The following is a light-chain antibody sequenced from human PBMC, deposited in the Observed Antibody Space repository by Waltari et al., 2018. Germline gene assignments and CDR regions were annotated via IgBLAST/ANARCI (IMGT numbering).Light chain of an antibody. J-gene: IGKJ1*01. V-gene: IGKV2-28*01. CDR3: MQALQTPPT. CDR2: LAS. CDR1: RSLLHSNGYNY. Sequence: DIVLTQSPLPLPVTPGEPASISCRSSRSLLHSNGYNYLGWYLQKPGQSPQLLIYLASSRASGVPDRFSGSGSDTDFTLKISRVEAEDVGVYYCMQALQTPPTFGQGTKVEIK.